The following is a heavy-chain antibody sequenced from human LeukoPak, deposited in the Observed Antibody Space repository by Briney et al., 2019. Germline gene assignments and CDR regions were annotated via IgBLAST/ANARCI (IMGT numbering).Heavy chain of an antibody. CDR2: INPSGGST. CDR3: ARDQVVVVPDSQDAFDI. D-gene: IGHD2-2*01. J-gene: IGHJ3*02. Sequence: ASVKVSCKASGYTFTSCYMHWVRQAPGRGLEWMGLINPSGGSTSYAQKFQGRVTMTRDMSTSIVYMELSSLRSEDTAVYYCARDQVVVVPDSQDAFDIWGQGTMVTVSS. CDR1: GYTFTSCY. V-gene: IGHV1-46*01.